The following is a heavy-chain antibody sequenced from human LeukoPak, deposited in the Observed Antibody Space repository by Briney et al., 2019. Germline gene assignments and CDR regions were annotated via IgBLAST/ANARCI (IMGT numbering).Heavy chain of an antibody. CDR2: IKQDGSEK. V-gene: IGHV3-7*04. Sequence: GGSLRLSCAAPGFTFTSYWMTWVRQAPGKGLEWVANIKQDGSEKHSVDSVKGRFTISRDNAKNSLYLQMNSLRAEDTAMYYCARWSGSRHSVDYWGQGTLVTVSS. CDR1: GFTFTSYW. J-gene: IGHJ4*02. CDR3: ARWSGSRHSVDY. D-gene: IGHD1-26*01.